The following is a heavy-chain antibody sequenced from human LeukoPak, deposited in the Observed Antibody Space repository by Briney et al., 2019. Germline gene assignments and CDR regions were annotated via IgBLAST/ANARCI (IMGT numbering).Heavy chain of an antibody. J-gene: IGHJ4*02. CDR1: GYTVTSYY. CDR3: ALESPEEFGVLRG. V-gene: IGHV1-2*06. D-gene: IGHD3-3*01. Sequence: GASVKVSCKASGYTVTSYYMHWVRQAPGQGLEWMGRINPNSGGTNYAQKFQGRVTMTRDTSISTAYMELSRLRSDDTAVYYCALESPEEFGVLRGWGQGTLVTVSS. CDR2: INPNSGGT.